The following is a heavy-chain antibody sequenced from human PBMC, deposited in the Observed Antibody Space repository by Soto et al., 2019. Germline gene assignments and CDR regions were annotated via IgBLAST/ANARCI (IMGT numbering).Heavy chain of an antibody. J-gene: IGHJ3*02. CDR2: INSDGSST. CDR1: GFTFSGYW. CDR3: ARACYSGSYSAFDI. V-gene: IGHV3-74*01. D-gene: IGHD1-26*01. Sequence: EVQLVESGGGLVQPGGSLRLSCAASGFTFSGYWMHWVRQAPGKGLVWVSSINSDGSSTSYADSVKGRFIISRDNAKNTLYLQMNSRRADDTAVYYCARACYSGSYSAFDIWGQGTMVTVSS.